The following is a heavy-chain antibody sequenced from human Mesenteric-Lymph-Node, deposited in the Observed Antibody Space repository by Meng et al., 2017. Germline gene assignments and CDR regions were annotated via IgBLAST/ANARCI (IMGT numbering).Heavy chain of an antibody. V-gene: IGHV4-34*02. CDR1: GGSLSGYY. CDR3: ARGGATPMIIKY. Sequence: QLQLKQRGAEVLKPSETLSLTCAVYGGSLSGYYWSWIRQPPGTGLEWMGEVYHNGVTKYSPSLRSRVVISIDTSKNQFSLNLRSVSAGDTAMYYCARGGATPMIIKYWGPGTLVTVSS. D-gene: IGHD3-10*01. J-gene: IGHJ4*02. CDR2: VYHNGVT.